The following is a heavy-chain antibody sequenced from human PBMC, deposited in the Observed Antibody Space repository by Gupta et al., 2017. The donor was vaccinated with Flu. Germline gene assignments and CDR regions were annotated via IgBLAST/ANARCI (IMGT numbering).Heavy chain of an antibody. CDR2: INTRTGNP. CDR1: GYTFTAYP. J-gene: IGHJ3*01. D-gene: IGHD3-16*01. Sequence: QVQLVQSGSELKKPGASVKVSCKASGYTFTAYPMNWVRQAPGQGPEWMGWINTRTGNPTYAQGFAGRFVFSLDASVSTAYLQINSLKAEDTAVYYCARDPGGLGRAFDLWGQGTQVTVSS. V-gene: IGHV7-4-1*02. CDR3: ARDPGGLGRAFDL.